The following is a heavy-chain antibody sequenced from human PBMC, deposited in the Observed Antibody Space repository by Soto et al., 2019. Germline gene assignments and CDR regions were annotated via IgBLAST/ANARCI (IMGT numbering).Heavy chain of an antibody. CDR1: GFTFSSYA. CDR3: ARGVPGIAVAGTGYFQH. Sequence: GGSLRLSCAASGFTFSSYAMSWVRQAPGKGLEWVSVISGSGGSTNYADSVKGRFTISRDNSKNTLYLQMNSLRAEDTAVYYCARGVPGIAVAGTGYFQHWGQGTLVTVSS. J-gene: IGHJ1*01. D-gene: IGHD6-19*01. V-gene: IGHV3-23*01. CDR2: ISGSGGST.